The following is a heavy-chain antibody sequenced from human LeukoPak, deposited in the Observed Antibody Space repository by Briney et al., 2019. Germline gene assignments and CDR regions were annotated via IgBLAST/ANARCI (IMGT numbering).Heavy chain of an antibody. CDR3: AKEGRPNSGGGFYDY. D-gene: IGHD5-12*01. J-gene: IGHJ4*02. CDR1: GFTFSSYA. CDR2: VNEGGGRT. V-gene: IGHV3-23*01. Sequence: KPGGSLRLSCAASGFTFSSYAMSWVRQAPGKGLEWVATVNEGGGRTYYADSVQGRFTMSRDNSRNTLYLQMNSLRVEDTAIYYCAKEGRPNSGGGFYDYWGQGTRVTVSS.